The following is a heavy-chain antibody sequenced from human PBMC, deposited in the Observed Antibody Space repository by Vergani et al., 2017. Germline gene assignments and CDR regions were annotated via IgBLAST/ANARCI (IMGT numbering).Heavy chain of an antibody. V-gene: IGHV1-18*01. D-gene: IGHD2-2*01. Sequence: QVQLVQSGAEVKKPGASVKVSCKASGYTFTSYGISWVRQAPGQGLEWMGWISAYNGNTNYAPKLQGRVTMTTDTSTSTAYMELRSLRSDDTAVYYCARDLYCSSTSCPDYYGMDVWGQGTTVTVSS. CDR3: ARDLYCSSTSCPDYYGMDV. CDR1: GYTFTSYG. J-gene: IGHJ6*02. CDR2: ISAYNGNT.